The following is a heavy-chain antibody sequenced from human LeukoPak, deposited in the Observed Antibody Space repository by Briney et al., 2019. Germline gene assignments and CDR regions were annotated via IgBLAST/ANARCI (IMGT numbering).Heavy chain of an antibody. CDR1: GFTFTSYW. Sequence: PGGSLRLSCAASGFTFTSYWMTWVRQAPGKGLEWVANIKQDGSEKYYVDSVKGRFTISRDNAKNSLYLQMNSLRAEDTAVYYCASHGYSSPSGYFDYWGQGTLVTVSS. CDR2: IKQDGSEK. D-gene: IGHD6-6*01. CDR3: ASHGYSSPSGYFDY. V-gene: IGHV3-7*01. J-gene: IGHJ4*02.